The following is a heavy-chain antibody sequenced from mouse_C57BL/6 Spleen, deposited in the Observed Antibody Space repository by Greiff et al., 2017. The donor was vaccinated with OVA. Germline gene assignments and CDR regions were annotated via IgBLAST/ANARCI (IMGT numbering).Heavy chain of an antibody. D-gene: IGHD4-1*01. CDR2: IYPGDGDT. CDR1: GYAFSSSW. Sequence: VQLQQSGPELVKPGASVKISCKASGYAFSSSWMNWVKQRPGKGLEWIGRIYPGDGDTNYNGKFKGKATLTADKSSSTAYMQLSSLTSEDSAVYFCARRDWDGAMDYWGQGTSVTVSS. V-gene: IGHV1-82*01. J-gene: IGHJ4*01. CDR3: ARRDWDGAMDY.